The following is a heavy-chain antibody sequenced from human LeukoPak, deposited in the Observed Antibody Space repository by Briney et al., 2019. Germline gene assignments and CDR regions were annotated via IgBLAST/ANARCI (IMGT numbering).Heavy chain of an antibody. D-gene: IGHD2-2*01. V-gene: IGHV3-48*04. CDR2: ISSSRGNAI. Sequence: GGSLRLSCAASGFTCSTYAMNWVRQAPGKGLEWVSYISSSRGNAIYYADSVKGRFTISRDNAKKSLDLQMYSLRVEDTAVYYCARVRGSGFCSGSSCAKDPGYYYYMDVWGKGTTVTVSS. CDR1: GFTCSTYA. CDR3: ARVRGSGFCSGSSCAKDPGYYYYMDV. J-gene: IGHJ6*03.